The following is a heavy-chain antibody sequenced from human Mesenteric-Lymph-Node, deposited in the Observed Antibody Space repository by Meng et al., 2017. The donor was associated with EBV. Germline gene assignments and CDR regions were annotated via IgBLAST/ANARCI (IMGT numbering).Heavy chain of an antibody. CDR2: MYSSGST. CDR3: ARGAYEGSGSKFAD. D-gene: IGHD3-10*01. J-gene: IGHJ4*02. CDR1: GGSISSGGYY. V-gene: IGHV4-30-4*01. Sequence: QVHLKESGPGLVKPSQTLSRTCAVYGGSISSGGYYWTWIRQPPGKGLEWIGYMYSSGSTYYNPSLESRFAMSLDTYKNQFSLRLTSVTAADTALYYCARGAYEGSGSKFADWGQGTLVTVSS.